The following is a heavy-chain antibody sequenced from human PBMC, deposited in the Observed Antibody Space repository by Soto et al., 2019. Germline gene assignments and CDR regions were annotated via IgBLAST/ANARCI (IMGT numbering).Heavy chain of an antibody. CDR1: GFTFSTHS. J-gene: IGHJ6*04. D-gene: IGHD3-3*01. V-gene: IGHV3-48*01. CDR2: IHSSSSWE. Sequence: EVQLVESGGGLVQPGGSLKLSCAASGFTFSTHSMNWVRQAPGRGLEWVSYIHSSSSWEVYADSVRGRFTVSRDNAKNSLYLQMSCLIAEDTAVYYCVFDFWLVPTVWGKGTTVTVSS. CDR3: VFDFWLVPTV.